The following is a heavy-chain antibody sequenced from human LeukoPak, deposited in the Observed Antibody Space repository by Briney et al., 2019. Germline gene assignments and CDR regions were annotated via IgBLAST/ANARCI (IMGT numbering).Heavy chain of an antibody. CDR1: GFTVSSNH. D-gene: IGHD3-22*01. J-gene: IGHJ4*02. V-gene: IGHV3-66*01. CDR3: VKGSDSSGFYYFDN. CDR2: IYSGGTI. Sequence: GGSLRLSCAASGFTVSSNHNHMSWVRQAPGKGLEWVSVIYSGGTIFYADFVKGRFTISRDNSKNTLYLQMSSLRTEDTAVYYCVKGSDSSGFYYFDNWGQGTLVTVSS.